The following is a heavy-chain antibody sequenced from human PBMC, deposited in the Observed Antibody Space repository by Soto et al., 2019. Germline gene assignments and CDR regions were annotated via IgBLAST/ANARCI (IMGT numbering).Heavy chain of an antibody. CDR3: ARHSGPSTDDNWFDH. CDR2: IYSGDSDT. J-gene: IGHJ5*02. D-gene: IGHD2-2*01. V-gene: IGHV5-51*01. CDR1: GYSFTSYW. Sequence: GESLKISCKGSGYSFTSYWICWVRQMPGKGLEWMGVIYSGDSDTRYSPSFQGQVTISADKSISTAYLQWSSLKASDTAMYYCARHSGPSTDDNWFDHWGQGTLVTVSS.